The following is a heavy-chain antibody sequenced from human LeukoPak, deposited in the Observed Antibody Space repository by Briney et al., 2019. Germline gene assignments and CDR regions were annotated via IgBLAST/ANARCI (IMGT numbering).Heavy chain of an antibody. CDR1: GFTFSGSA. CDR2: IRSKANSYAT. J-gene: IGHJ6*03. V-gene: IGHV3-73*01. CDR3: TSQVDTAMGYYYYYYMDV. D-gene: IGHD5-18*01. Sequence: PGGSLRLSCAASGFTFSGSAMHWVRQASGKGLEWVGRIRSKANSYATAYAASVKGRFTISRDDSKNTAYLQMNSLKTEDTAVYYCTSQVDTAMGYYYYYYMDVWGKGTTVTISS.